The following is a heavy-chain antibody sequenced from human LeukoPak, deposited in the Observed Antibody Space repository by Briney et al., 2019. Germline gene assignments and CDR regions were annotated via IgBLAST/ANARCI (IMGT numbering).Heavy chain of an antibody. CDR2: IIPILGIA. J-gene: IGHJ4*02. CDR1: GGTFSSYA. D-gene: IGHD6-13*01. CDR3: ARDIAAAGSPAY. Sequence: SVKVSCKASGGTFSSYAISWVRQAPGQGLEWMGRIIPILGIANYAQKFQGRVTITAVKSTSTAYMELSSLRSEDTAVYYCARDIAAAGSPAYWGQGTLVTVSS. V-gene: IGHV1-69*04.